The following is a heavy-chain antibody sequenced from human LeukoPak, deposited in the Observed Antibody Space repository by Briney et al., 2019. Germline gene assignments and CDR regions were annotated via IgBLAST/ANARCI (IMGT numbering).Heavy chain of an antibody. Sequence: SETLSLTCAVYGGSFSGYYWSWIRQPPGEGLEWIGEINHSGSTNYNPSLKSRVTISVDTSKNQFSLKLSSVTAADTAVYYCARVRDYYGSGSYYNSRDYFDYWGQGTLVTVSS. V-gene: IGHV4-34*01. J-gene: IGHJ4*02. CDR2: INHSGST. CDR3: ARVRDYYGSGSYYNSRDYFDY. D-gene: IGHD3-10*01. CDR1: GGSFSGYY.